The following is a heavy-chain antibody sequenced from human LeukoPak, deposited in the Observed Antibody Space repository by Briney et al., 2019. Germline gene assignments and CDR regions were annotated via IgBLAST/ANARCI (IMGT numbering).Heavy chain of an antibody. J-gene: IGHJ5*02. Sequence: GGSLRLSCAASGFTFSSYAMHWVRQAPGKGLEWVTIISYDGSKKYYADSVKGRFTISRDNAKNSLYLQMNSLRAEDTAVYYCARDAYYDSSGYYYMAPPTGWFDPWGQGTLVTVSS. V-gene: IGHV3-30*04. CDR3: ARDAYYDSSGYYYMAPPTGWFDP. CDR2: ISYDGSKK. CDR1: GFTFSSYA. D-gene: IGHD3-22*01.